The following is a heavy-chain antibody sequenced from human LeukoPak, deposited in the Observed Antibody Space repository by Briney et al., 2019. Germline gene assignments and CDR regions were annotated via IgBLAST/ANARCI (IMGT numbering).Heavy chain of an antibody. D-gene: IGHD5-18*01. V-gene: IGHV1-46*01. CDR2: INPSGGRT. CDR1: GYTFTSYY. J-gene: IGHJ6*02. Sequence: ASVKVSCKASGYTFTSYYIHWVRQAPGQGLGWMGVINPSGGRTTYAQKFQGRVTMTRDTSTSTVYMELSSLRSDDTAVYYCARVNSYGYYYYDGMDVWGQGTTVTVSS. CDR3: ARVNSYGYYYYDGMDV.